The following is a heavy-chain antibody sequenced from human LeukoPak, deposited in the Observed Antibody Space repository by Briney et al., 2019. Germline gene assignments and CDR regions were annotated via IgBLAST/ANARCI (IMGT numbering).Heavy chain of an antibody. CDR1: GGSISSYY. D-gene: IGHD3-16*02. CDR3: ARHLSPGLYDYVWGSYRYEGDYFDY. Sequence: SETLSLTCTVSGGSISSYYWSWIRQPPGKGLEWIGYIYYSGSTNYNPSLKSRVTISVDTSKNQFSLKLSSVTAADTAVYYCARHLSPGLYDYVWGSYRYEGDYFDYWGQGTLVTVSS. V-gene: IGHV4-59*08. J-gene: IGHJ4*02. CDR2: IYYSGST.